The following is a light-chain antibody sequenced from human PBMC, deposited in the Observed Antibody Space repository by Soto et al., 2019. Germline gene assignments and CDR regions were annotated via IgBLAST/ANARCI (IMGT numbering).Light chain of an antibody. V-gene: IGKV1-8*01. CDR3: QQYYSYPWT. CDR2: AAS. CDR1: QGISSY. J-gene: IGKJ3*01. Sequence: AIRMTQSPSSLSASTGDRVTITCRASQGISSYLAWYQQKPGKAPKLLIYAASTLQSGVPSRFSGSGSGTAFTLTISCLQSEEFATYYCQQYYSYPWTFGPGTKVDIK.